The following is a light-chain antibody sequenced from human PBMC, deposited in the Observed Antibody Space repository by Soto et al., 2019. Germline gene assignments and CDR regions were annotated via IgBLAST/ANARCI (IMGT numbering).Light chain of an antibody. CDR3: QQYGNSPPYT. V-gene: IGKV3-20*01. Sequence: EIVLTQSPGTLSLSPGERDTLSCRASQSVSSSYLAWYQQKPGQAPRLLIYGASSRATGIPDRFSGSGSGTDFTLTISRLEPEDFAVYYCQQYGNSPPYTFGQGTNLEIK. CDR1: QSVSSSY. J-gene: IGKJ2*01. CDR2: GAS.